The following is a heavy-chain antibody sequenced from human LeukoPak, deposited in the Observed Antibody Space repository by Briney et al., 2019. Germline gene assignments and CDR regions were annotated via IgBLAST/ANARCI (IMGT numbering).Heavy chain of an antibody. V-gene: IGHV3-48*04. CDR3: AKGTVGAKY. Sequence: GGSLRLSCAASGFTLTSDSMNWVRQAPGKGLEWISYISSGATTTYYADSVKGRFTISRDNAGNSLYLQIYSLRVDDTAVYYCAKGTVGAKYWGQGSLVIVSS. CDR2: ISSGATTT. D-gene: IGHD1-26*01. J-gene: IGHJ4*02. CDR1: GFTLTSDS.